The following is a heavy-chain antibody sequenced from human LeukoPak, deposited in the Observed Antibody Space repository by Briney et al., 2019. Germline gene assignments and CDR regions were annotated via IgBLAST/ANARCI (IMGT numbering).Heavy chain of an antibody. V-gene: IGHV1-18*01. CDR1: GYTFRTYG. D-gene: IGHD3-9*01. CDR2: ISVHNGNT. J-gene: IGHJ4*02. Sequence: ASVKVSCKGSGYTFRTYGISWVRQAPGQGLEWMGWISVHNGNTNYAQKVQGRVTMTTDTSTSTAYMELRSLRSDDTAVYYCARRIDILTGYHFDYWGQGTLVTVSS. CDR3: ARRIDILTGYHFDY.